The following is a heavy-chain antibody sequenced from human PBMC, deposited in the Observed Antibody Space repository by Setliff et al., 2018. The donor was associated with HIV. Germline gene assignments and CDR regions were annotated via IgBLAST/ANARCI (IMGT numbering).Heavy chain of an antibody. CDR3: GKDEQRSGDFIY. J-gene: IGHJ4*02. CDR1: GFTFSAYN. D-gene: IGHD4-17*01. V-gene: IGHV3-21*06. CDR2: ISYGGNNI. Sequence: LSLSCAASGFTFSAYNMNWARQAPGKGLEWVASISYGGNNIFYTESLKGRFTISRDNAKNLLFLQMDSLRADDTAVYYCGKDEQRSGDFIYWGQGTLVTVSS.